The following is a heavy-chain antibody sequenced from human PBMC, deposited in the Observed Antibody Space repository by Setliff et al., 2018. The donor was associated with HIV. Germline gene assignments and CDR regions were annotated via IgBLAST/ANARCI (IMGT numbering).Heavy chain of an antibody. D-gene: IGHD3-3*01. CDR2: IIPILGVA. V-gene: IGHV1-69*04. CDR1: GYPFTGYY. Sequence: SVKVSCKASGYPFTGYYMHWVRQAPGQGLDRMGRIIPILGVANYAQRFQGKVTITADKSTSTAYMELTSLRFDDTAMYYCVRGVQSPPHYSYYYMDVWGEGTMVTVSS. CDR3: VRGVQSPPHYSYYYMDV. J-gene: IGHJ6*03.